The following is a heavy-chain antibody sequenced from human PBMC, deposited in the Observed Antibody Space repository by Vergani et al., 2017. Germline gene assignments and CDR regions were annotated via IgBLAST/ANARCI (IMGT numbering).Heavy chain of an antibody. CDR2: IIPIFGTA. J-gene: IGHJ6*03. V-gene: IGHV1-69*01. Sequence: QVQLVQSGAEVGKPGSSVKVSCKASGGTFSSYAISWVRQAPGQGLEWMGGIIPIFGTANYAQKFQGRVTITADESTSTAYMELSSLRSEDTAVYYCARDGLHSRRGPYYYYMDVWGKGTTVTVSS. D-gene: IGHD3-10*01. CDR1: GGTFSSYA. CDR3: ARDGLHSRRGPYYYYMDV.